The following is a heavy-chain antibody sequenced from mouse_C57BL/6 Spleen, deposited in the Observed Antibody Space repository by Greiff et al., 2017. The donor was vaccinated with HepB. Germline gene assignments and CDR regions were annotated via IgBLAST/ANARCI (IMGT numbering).Heavy chain of an antibody. D-gene: IGHD2-4*01. CDR3: ARVYYDYDGDY. CDR2: IDPSDSET. CDR1: GYTFTSYW. V-gene: IGHV1-52*01. J-gene: IGHJ2*01. Sequence: QVQLQQPGAELVRPGSSVKLSCKASGYTFTSYWMHWVKQRPIQGLEWIGNIDPSDSETHYNQKFKDKATLTVDKSSSTAYMQLSSLTSEDSAVYYCARVYYDYDGDYWGQGTTLTVSS.